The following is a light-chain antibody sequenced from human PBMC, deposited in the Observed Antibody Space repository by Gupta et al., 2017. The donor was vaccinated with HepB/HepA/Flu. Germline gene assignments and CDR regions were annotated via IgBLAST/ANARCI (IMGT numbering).Light chain of an antibody. CDR3: QQANNFPWT. Sequence: DVQMTQSPFSVSASVGDRVTITCRASEDIRTSLAWYQQKPGKAPKLVIHTGSTLQSGVPSRFSGRGSGTDFTLTISSLQPEDFATYYCQQANNFPWTFGQGTKVEIK. J-gene: IGKJ1*01. CDR2: TGS. CDR1: EDIRTS. V-gene: IGKV1-12*01.